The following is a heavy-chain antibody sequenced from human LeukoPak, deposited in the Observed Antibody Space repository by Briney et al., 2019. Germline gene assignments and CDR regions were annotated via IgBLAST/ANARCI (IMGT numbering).Heavy chain of an antibody. D-gene: IGHD6-19*01. V-gene: IGHV1-46*03. CDR2: INPSGGST. J-gene: IGHJ5*02. CDR3: AREREAWLVRGWFDP. Sequence: ASVKVSCKASGYTFTSYYMHWVRQAPGQGLEWMAIINPSGGSTSYAQKFQGRVTMTRDTSTSTVYMELSSLRSEDTAVYYCAREREAWLVRGWFDPWGQGTLVTVSS. CDR1: GYTFTSYY.